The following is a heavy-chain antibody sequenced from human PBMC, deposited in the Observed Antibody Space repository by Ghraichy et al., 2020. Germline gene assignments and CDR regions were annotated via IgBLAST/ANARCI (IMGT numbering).Heavy chain of an antibody. Sequence: GGSLRLSCAASGFVFSAYNMNWVRHAPGKGLEWVSSISNNGDYTFYSDSVKGRFSISRDNARNSLFLQMNSLRAEDTAVYYCARHHSSYSLDYWGQGTLVTVSS. D-gene: IGHD5-12*01. V-gene: IGHV3-21*01. CDR2: ISNNGDYT. J-gene: IGHJ4*02. CDR3: ARHHSSYSLDY. CDR1: GFVFSAYN.